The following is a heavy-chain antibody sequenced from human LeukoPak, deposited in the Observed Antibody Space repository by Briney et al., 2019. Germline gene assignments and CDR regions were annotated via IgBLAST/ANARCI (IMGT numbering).Heavy chain of an antibody. CDR1: GDSISSPGYY. CDR3: ARSRRGYWYFDL. CDR2: IYRSGST. D-gene: IGHD3-16*01. V-gene: IGHV4-30-2*01. Sequence: SQTLSLTCTVSGDSISSPGYYWSWIRQHPGKGLEWIGFIYRSGSTYYSPSLKSRVTISVDRSKTQFSLELTSVTAADTAVYFCARSRRGYWYFDLWGRGTLVSVSS. J-gene: IGHJ2*01.